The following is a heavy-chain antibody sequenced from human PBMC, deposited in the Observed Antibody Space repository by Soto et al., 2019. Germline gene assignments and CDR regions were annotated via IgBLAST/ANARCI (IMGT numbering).Heavy chain of an antibody. Sequence: GESLKISCKGSGYSFTSYWIGWVRQMPGKGLEWMGIIYPGDSDTRYSPSFQGQVTISADKSISTAYLQWSSLKASDTAMYYCARHGYGAARLYYYYGMDVWGQGTTVTVSS. CDR3: ARHGYGAARLYYYYGMDV. D-gene: IGHD6-6*01. CDR1: GYSFTSYW. CDR2: IYPGDSDT. J-gene: IGHJ6*02. V-gene: IGHV5-51*01.